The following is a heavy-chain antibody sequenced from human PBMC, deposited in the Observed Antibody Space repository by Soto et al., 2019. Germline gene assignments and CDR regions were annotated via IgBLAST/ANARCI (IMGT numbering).Heavy chain of an antibody. Sequence: PGGSLRLSCAASGFALSDPYMSWIRQAPGKGLEWISYISSSGSTIYYADSVKGRFTISRDNAKKSLYLQMDSLTADDTAVYYCARGGASVTTPFDYWGQGTQVTVSS. CDR1: GFALSDPY. CDR2: ISSSGSTI. D-gene: IGHD4-17*01. J-gene: IGHJ4*02. V-gene: IGHV3-11*01. CDR3: ARGGASVTTPFDY.